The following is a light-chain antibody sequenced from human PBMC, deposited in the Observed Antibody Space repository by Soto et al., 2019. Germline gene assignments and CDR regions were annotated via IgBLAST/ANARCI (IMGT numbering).Light chain of an antibody. CDR3: KQYGSSSIT. CDR2: GAS. J-gene: IGKJ5*01. Sequence: EIILTQSPDTLSLSPGERATLSCRASQTVSSNYLAWCQQRPGQAPRLLIFGASTRATGIQDRFSGSGAGAYFNLTIRRLEPADFGVYYCKQYGSSSITFGQGTRLEIK. V-gene: IGKV3-20*01. CDR1: QTVSSNY.